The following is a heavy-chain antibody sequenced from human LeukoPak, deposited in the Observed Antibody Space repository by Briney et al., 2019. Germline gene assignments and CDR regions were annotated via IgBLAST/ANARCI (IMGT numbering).Heavy chain of an antibody. CDR2: INPNSGGT. CDR1: GYTFGAYY. CDR3: ARENRGWLPYCSGGSCYSSYRYFDL. Sequence: ASVKVSCKASGYTFGAYYMYWVRQAPGQGLEWMGWINPNSGGTNYAQKFQGRVTMTRDTSISTAHMELSRLRSDDTAVYYCARENRGWLPYCSGGSCYSSYRYFDLWGRGTLVTVSS. J-gene: IGHJ2*01. D-gene: IGHD2-15*01. V-gene: IGHV1-2*02.